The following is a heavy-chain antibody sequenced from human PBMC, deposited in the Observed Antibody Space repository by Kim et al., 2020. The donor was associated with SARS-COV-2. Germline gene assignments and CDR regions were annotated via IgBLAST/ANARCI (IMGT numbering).Heavy chain of an antibody. J-gene: IGHJ3*02. CDR2: ISSSSSYI. CDR1: GFTFSSYS. CDR3: ARDRYSSSWYAGLDAFDI. V-gene: IGHV3-21*01. Sequence: GGSLRLSCAASGFTFSSYSMNWVRQAPGKGLEWVSSISSSSSYIYYADSVKGRFTISRDNAKNSLYLQMNSLRAEDTAVYYCARDRYSSSWYAGLDAFDIWGQGTMVTVSS. D-gene: IGHD6-13*01.